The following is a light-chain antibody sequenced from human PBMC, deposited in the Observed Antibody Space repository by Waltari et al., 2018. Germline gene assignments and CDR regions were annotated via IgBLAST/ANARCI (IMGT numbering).Light chain of an antibody. Sequence: EIVFTQSPATLSLSPGERATLSCRASQSVNNWLAWYQQKPGQAPRLLISDASNRAAGIPARFSGSGSGTDFTLTISSLEPEDFAVYYCQQRYDWPLTFGGGTKVEIK. V-gene: IGKV3-11*01. CDR2: DAS. CDR1: QSVNNW. CDR3: QQRYDWPLT. J-gene: IGKJ4*01.